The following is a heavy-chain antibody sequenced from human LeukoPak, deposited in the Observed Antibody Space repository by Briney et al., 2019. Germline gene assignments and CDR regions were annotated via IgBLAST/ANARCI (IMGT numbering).Heavy chain of an antibody. J-gene: IGHJ4*02. D-gene: IGHD1-1*01. Sequence: SETLSLTCVVSGYSISSGYYWGWIRQPPGKGLEWIGGIYHSGRTYYNPSLMGRVTLSVDTSKNQFSLRLSSVTAADTAVYYCARSQANEGMGYWGQGALVTVSS. CDR3: ARSQANEGMGY. CDR1: GYSISSGYY. CDR2: IYHSGRT. V-gene: IGHV4-38-2*01.